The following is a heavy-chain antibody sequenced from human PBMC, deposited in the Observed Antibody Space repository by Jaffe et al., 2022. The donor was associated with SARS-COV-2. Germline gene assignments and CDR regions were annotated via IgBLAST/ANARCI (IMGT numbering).Heavy chain of an antibody. CDR2: ISSGSSTI. J-gene: IGHJ4*02. CDR1: GFTFSSYS. D-gene: IGHD3-22*01. CDR3: ARVWYDRTFDY. V-gene: IGHV3-48*01. Sequence: EVQLVESGGGLVQPGGSLRLSCAASGFTFSSYSMHWVRQAPGKGLEWVSYISSGSSTIYYADSVKGRFTISRDNAKNSLCLQMNSLRAEDTAVYYCARVWYDRTFDYWGQGTLVTVSS.